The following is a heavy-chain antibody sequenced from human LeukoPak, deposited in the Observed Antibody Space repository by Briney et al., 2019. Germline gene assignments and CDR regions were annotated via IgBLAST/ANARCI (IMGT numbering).Heavy chain of an antibody. CDR2: IYYSGST. CDR3: ARDRNGSGSFSWFDY. J-gene: IGHJ4*02. D-gene: IGHD3-10*01. Sequence: NSSETLSLTCTVSGGSISSGGHYWSWIRQHPGKGLEWIGYIYYSGSTFYNPSLSSRVTISVDTSKNQFSLKLSSMTAADTAVYYCARDRNGSGSFSWFDYWGQGTLVTVSS. CDR1: GGSISSGGHY. V-gene: IGHV4-31*03.